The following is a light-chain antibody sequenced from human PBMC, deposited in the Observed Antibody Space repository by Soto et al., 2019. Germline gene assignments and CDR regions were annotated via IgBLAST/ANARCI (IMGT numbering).Light chain of an antibody. CDR1: QSVSSN. V-gene: IGKV3-15*01. CDR3: QHYNNWPLT. J-gene: IGKJ4*01. CDR2: GAS. Sequence: EIVMTQSPATLSVSPGERATLSCRASQSVSSNLAWYQQKPGQAPRLLIYGASTRGTGIPARFSGSGSGTEFTLTISSLQSEDFAVYYCQHYNNWPLTFGGGTKVEIK.